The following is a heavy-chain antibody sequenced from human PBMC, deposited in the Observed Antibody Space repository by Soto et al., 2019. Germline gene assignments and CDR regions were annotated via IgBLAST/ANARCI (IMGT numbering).Heavy chain of an antibody. V-gene: IGHV3-21*01. CDR3: ARDVVNYDYIWGSPDNWFDP. CDR2: ISSSSSYI. CDR1: GFTFSSYS. D-gene: IGHD3-16*01. Sequence: EVQLVESGGGLVKPGGSLRLSCAASGFTFSSYSMNWVRQAPGKGLERVSSISSSSSYIYYADSVKGRFTISRDNAKNSLYLQMNSLRAEDTAVYYCARDVVNYDYIWGSPDNWFDPWVQGTLVTVSS. J-gene: IGHJ5*02.